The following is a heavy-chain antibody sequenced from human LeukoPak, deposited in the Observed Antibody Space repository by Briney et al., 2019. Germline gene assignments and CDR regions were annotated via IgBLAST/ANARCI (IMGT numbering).Heavy chain of an antibody. D-gene: IGHD6-19*01. J-gene: IGHJ6*03. CDR2: ISSSSSTI. CDR1: GFTFSSYS. CDR3: ARDLSSSGWYGYMDV. Sequence: GGSLRLSCAASGFTFSSYSMNWVRQAPGKGLEWVSYISSSSSTIYYADSVKGRFTISRDNAKNSLYLQMNSLRAEDTAVYYCARDLSSSGWYGYMDVWGKGTTVTVSS. V-gene: IGHV3-48*01.